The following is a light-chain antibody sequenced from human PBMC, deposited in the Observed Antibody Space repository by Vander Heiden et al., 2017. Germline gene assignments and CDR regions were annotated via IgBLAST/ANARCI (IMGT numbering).Light chain of an antibody. CDR1: SSDVGSYDR. J-gene: IGLJ1*01. CDR2: DVS. V-gene: IGLV2-18*02. CDR3: CSYTSSGTYV. Sequence: QSSLPQLPSVSGSLAQSATISCTGTSSDVGSYDRVSWYQQCPGTPPKLMIYDVSTRPAGVPDRFSGSKSGNTASLTISGLQAEDEADYYCCSYTSSGTYVFGTGTKVTVL.